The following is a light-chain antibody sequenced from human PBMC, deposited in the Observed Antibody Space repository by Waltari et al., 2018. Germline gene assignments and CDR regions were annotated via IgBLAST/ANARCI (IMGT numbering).Light chain of an antibody. CDR1: SIGSHR. J-gene: IGLJ1*01. Sequence: SDVLTQAPSVSVAPGQPATITCRGDSIGSHRVHWYQQRPGQAPVVVVYDDAYRASGIPERISGSGSGNAATLTISRVQPGDEADYYCQVWDSSRDHPVFGPGTRVTVL. CDR3: QVWDSSRDHPV. V-gene: IGLV3-21*02. CDR2: DDA.